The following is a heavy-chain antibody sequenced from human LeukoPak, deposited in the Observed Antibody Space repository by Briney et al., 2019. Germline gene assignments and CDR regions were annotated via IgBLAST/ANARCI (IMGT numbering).Heavy chain of an antibody. Sequence: SETLSLTCTVPGGSISSGGYYWSWIRQHPGKGLEWIGYIYYSGSTYYNPSLKSRVTISVDTSKNQFSLKLSSVTAADTAVYYCARYYGDYRGADYWGQGTLVTVSS. V-gene: IGHV4-31*03. CDR1: GGSISSGGYY. CDR2: IYYSGST. J-gene: IGHJ4*02. D-gene: IGHD4-17*01. CDR3: ARYYGDYRGADY.